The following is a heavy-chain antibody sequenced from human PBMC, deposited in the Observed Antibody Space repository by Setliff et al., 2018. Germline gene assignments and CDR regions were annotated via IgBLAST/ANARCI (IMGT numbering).Heavy chain of an antibody. CDR3: SRHYPWHPLYYFDN. J-gene: IGHJ4*02. Sequence: SETLSLTCTVSGASINSGTYYWAWIRQPPGKGLEWIGRIHYSGTTYYNASLKSRVTMSVDTSKNEFSLNLKSVTAADTAVYHCSRHYPWHPLYYFDNWGQGILVTVSS. V-gene: IGHV4-39*01. CDR1: GASINSGTYY. CDR2: IHYSGTT.